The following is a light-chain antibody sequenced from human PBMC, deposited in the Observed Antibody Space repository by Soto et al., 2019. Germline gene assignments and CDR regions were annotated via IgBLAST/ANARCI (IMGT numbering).Light chain of an antibody. J-gene: IGKJ1*01. CDR2: DAS. CDR3: QQSYSTPRT. V-gene: IGKV1-39*01. CDR1: QTISNW. Sequence: DIQLTQSPSTLSASVGDRVTITCRAIQTISNWLAWYQQRPGKAPQLLISDASRLQSGVPSRFSGSGSGTDFTLTISSLQPEDFATYYCQQSYSTPRTFGQGTKVDNK.